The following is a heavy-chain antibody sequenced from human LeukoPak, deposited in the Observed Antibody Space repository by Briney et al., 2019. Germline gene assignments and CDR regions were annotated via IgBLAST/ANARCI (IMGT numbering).Heavy chain of an antibody. J-gene: IGHJ4*02. D-gene: IGHD1-26*01. Sequence: PGGSLRLSCAASGFTFSSYWMIWVRQAPGKGLEWVANIKQDGSEKYYVDSVKGRFTITRDNARNSLYLQMNSLRAEDTAVYYCAAGTYTSDVWGQGTLVTVSS. CDR1: GFTFSSYW. V-gene: IGHV3-7*01. CDR2: IKQDGSEK. CDR3: AAGTYTSDV.